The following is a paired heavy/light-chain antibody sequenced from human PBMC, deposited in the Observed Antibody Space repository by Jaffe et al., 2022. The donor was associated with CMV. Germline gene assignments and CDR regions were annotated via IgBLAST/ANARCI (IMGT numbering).Heavy chain of an antibody. V-gene: IGHV4-59*08. CDR2: IFYSGST. CDR3: ARQRGGGMEN. CDR1: GGSISGYY. D-gene: IGHD3-16*01. J-gene: IGHJ4*02. Sequence: QVQLQESGPGLVKPSETLSLTCTVSGGSISGYYWSWIRQPPGKGLEWIGYIFYSGSTNYNPSLKSRVTISVDTSKNQFSLKLTSVTAADTAVYYCARQRGGGMENWGQGTLVTVSS.
Light chain of an antibody. J-gene: IGKJ2*01. CDR2: DAS. V-gene: IGKV1-33*01. CDR3: QQCGNLPYT. Sequence: DIQMTQSPSSLSASVGDRVTITCQASQGISKYLNWYQQKPGKAPKLLIYDASNLETGVPSRFSGSGSGTDFTFTISSLQPEDIATYYCQQCGNLPYTFGQGTKLEIK. CDR1: QGISKY.